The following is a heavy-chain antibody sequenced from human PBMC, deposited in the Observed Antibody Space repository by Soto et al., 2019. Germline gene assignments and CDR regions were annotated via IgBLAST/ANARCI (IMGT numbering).Heavy chain of an antibody. D-gene: IGHD6-13*01. CDR2: ISYDGSNK. CDR1: GFTFSSYG. J-gene: IGHJ6*02. Sequence: QVQLVESGGGVVQPGRSLRLSCAASGFTFSSYGMNWVRQAPGKGLEWVAVISYDGSNKYYADSVKGRFTISRDSSKYMLYLQMNSVRAEDTAVYYCAKEDSSSWHYYYGMDVWGQGTTVTVSS. CDR3: AKEDSSSWHYYYGMDV. V-gene: IGHV3-30*18.